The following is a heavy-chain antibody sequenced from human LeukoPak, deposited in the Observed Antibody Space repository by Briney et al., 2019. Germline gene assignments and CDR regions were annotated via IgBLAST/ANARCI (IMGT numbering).Heavy chain of an antibody. D-gene: IGHD3-10*01. CDR2: ISSGTSDT. CDR3: AARGSVRGVMIMAAFDI. V-gene: IGHV3-23*01. CDR1: GFTFTNYA. J-gene: IGHJ3*02. Sequence: GGSLRLSCAVSGFTFTNYAMNWVRQAPGKGLEWVSSISSGTSDTYYPDSVKGRFTLSRDNSKNTLYLQMNSLRAEDTAVYYCAARGSVRGVMIMAAFDIWGQGTMVTVSS.